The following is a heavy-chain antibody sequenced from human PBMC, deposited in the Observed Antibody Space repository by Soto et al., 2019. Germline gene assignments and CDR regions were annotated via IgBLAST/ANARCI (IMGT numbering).Heavy chain of an antibody. D-gene: IGHD2-15*01. V-gene: IGHV3-23*01. CDR3: ASMIVVVAATEYFQH. CDR1: GFTFSSYA. J-gene: IGHJ1*01. CDR2: ISGSGGST. Sequence: EVQLLESGGGLVQPGGSLRLSCAASGFTFSSYAMSWVRQGPGKGLEWVSAISGSGGSTYYADSVKGRFTISRDNSKNAPYLHMNSLRAEDTAVYYCASMIVVVAATEYFQHWGQGTLVTVAS.